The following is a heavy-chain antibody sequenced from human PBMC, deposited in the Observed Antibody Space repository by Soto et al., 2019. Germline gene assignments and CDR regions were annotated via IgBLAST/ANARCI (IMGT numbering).Heavy chain of an antibody. CDR1: GFTFRSYS. CDR2: ISGSGDNR. D-gene: IGHD2-15*01. CDR3: ALYCSGVSCSGH. V-gene: IGHV3-23*01. J-gene: IGHJ4*02. Sequence: EVQLLESGGGLVQPGGSLRLSCAASGFTFRSYSMTWVRQAPGKGLEWVSAISGSGDNRYYADSVRGRFTSSRDNSKNTVYLQMNSLRAEDTAVYYCALYCSGVSCSGHWGQGTLVTVSS.